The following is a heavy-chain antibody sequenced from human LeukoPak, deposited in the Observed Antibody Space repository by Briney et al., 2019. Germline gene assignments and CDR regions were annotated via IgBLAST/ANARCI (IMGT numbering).Heavy chain of an antibody. Sequence: PGGSLRLSCAASGFTFSIFSMSWVRQAPGKGLEWISTINSHADSTYYADSVKGRFTISRDNSKNSLYLQMNSLRVEDTGVYYCAKVQSDIVGAVFFAFDVWGQGTMVSVSS. V-gene: IGHV3-23*01. CDR2: INSHADST. CDR3: AKVQSDIVGAVFFAFDV. D-gene: IGHD1-26*01. CDR1: GFTFSIFS. J-gene: IGHJ3*01.